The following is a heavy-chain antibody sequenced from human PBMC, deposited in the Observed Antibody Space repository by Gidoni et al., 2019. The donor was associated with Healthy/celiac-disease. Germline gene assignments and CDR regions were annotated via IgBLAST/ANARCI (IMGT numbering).Heavy chain of an antibody. J-gene: IGHJ3*02. D-gene: IGHD3-10*01. CDR1: GFTFSSYA. V-gene: IGHV3-23*01. CDR3: AKDPLGFGGQDAFDI. Sequence: EVQLLESGGGLVQPGGSLRLSCAASGFTFSSYAMRWVRQAPGKGLEWVSAISGSGGSTYYADSVKGRFTISRVNSKNTLYLQMNSLRAEDTAVYYCAKDPLGFGGQDAFDIWGQGTMVTVSS. CDR2: ISGSGGST.